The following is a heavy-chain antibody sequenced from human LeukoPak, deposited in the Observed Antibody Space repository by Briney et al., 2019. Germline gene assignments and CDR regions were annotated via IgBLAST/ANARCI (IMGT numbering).Heavy chain of an antibody. J-gene: IGHJ3*02. Sequence: GGSRRLSCAASGFTLSDYPMSWVRQAPGKGLEWISNIRTNIENTMFYADSVKGRFTISRDDAKNSLSLQMNSLRDEDTAVYYCVRDHIYAFDIWGRGTTVTVSS. CDR3: VRDHIYAFDI. V-gene: IGHV3-48*02. CDR2: IRTNIENTM. D-gene: IGHD2-21*01. CDR1: GFTLSDYP.